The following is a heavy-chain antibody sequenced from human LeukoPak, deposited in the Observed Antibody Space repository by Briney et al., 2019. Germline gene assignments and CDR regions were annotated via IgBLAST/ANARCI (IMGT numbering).Heavy chain of an antibody. D-gene: IGHD6-6*01. Sequence: PSETLSLTCTVSGGSISSYYWSWIRQPPGKGLEWIGYIYYSGSTNYNPSLKSRVTISVDTSKNQFSLKLSSVTAADTAVYYCAGASPQLEIDYWGQGTLVTVSS. CDR2: IYYSGST. CDR1: GGSISSYY. J-gene: IGHJ4*02. V-gene: IGHV4-59*01. CDR3: AGASPQLEIDY.